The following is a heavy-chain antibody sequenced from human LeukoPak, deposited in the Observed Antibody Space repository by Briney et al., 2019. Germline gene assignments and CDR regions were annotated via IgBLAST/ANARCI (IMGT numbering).Heavy chain of an antibody. CDR3: AKDSFRGRYYFDY. CDR1: GISLSTYG. CDR2: IRFDGTNK. J-gene: IGHJ4*02. D-gene: IGHD3-16*01. V-gene: IGHV3-30*02. Sequence: GGSLRLSCAASGISLSTYGMHWVRQAPGKGLERVAFIRFDGTNKTYAHSVKGRFTISRDNSKNTLYLQMNSLRLEDTAVYFCAKDSFRGRYYFDYWGQGPLVTVSS.